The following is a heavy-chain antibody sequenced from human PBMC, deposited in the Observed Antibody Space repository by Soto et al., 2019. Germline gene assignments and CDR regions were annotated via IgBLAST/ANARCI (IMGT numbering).Heavy chain of an antibody. CDR1: GGSISSSSYY. Sequence: PSGTLSLTCTVSGGSISSSSYYWGWIRQPPGKGLEWIGSIYYSGSTYYNPSLKSRVTISVDTSKNQFSLKLSSVTAADTAVYYRARLDYDFWSGGHSHFDYWGQGTLVTVSS. CDR2: IYYSGST. V-gene: IGHV4-39*01. J-gene: IGHJ4*02. CDR3: ARLDYDFWSGGHSHFDY. D-gene: IGHD3-3*01.